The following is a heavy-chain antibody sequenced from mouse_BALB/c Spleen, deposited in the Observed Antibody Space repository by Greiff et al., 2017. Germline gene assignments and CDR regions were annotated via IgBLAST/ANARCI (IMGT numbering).Heavy chain of an antibody. CDR1: GFTFSDYY. Sequence: DVKLVESGGGLVKPGGSLKLSCAASGFTFSDYYMYWVRQTPEKRLEWVATISDGGSYTYYPDSVKGRFTISRDNAKNNLYLQMSSLKSEDTAMYYCARGGYSYAMDYWGQGTSVTVSS. CDR2: ISDGGSYT. D-gene: IGHD2-3*01. J-gene: IGHJ4*01. V-gene: IGHV5-4*02. CDR3: ARGGYSYAMDY.